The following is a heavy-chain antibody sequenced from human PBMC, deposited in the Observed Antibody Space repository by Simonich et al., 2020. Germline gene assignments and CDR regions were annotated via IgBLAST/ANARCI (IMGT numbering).Heavy chain of an antibody. V-gene: IGHV4-38-2*01. J-gene: IGHJ6*02. CDR2: IYQSGST. CDR3: ARVGYSNYYYYGMDV. CDR1: GYSISSGYY. Sequence: QVQLQESGPGLVKPSETLSLTCAVSGYSISSGYYWGWIRQPPGKGREWIGSIYQSGSTYYNPSLKSRVTISVDTSKNQFSLKLSSVTAADTAVYYCARVGYSNYYYYGMDVWGQGTTVTVSS. D-gene: IGHD6-13*01.